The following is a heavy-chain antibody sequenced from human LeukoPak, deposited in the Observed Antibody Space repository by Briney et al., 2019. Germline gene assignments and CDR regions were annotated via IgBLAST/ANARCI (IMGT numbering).Heavy chain of an antibody. D-gene: IGHD3-10*01. CDR1: GGSLSGYY. CDR2: INHSGST. J-gene: IGHJ5*02. Sequence: PSETLSLTCAVYGGSLSGYYWSWIRQPPGKGLEWIGEINHSGSTNYNPSLKSRVTISVDTSKNQFSLKLSSVTAADTAVYYCARGRITMVRGVTRGNWFDPWGQGTLVTVSS. CDR3: ARGRITMVRGVTRGNWFDP. V-gene: IGHV4-34*01.